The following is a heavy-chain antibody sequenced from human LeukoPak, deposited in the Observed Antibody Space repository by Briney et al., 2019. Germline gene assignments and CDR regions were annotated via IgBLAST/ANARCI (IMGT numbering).Heavy chain of an antibody. Sequence: PGGSLRLSCAASGFTFTTYWMNWVRQAPGKGLEWVSYISSSGSTIYYADSVKGRFTISRDNAKNSLYLQMNSLRAEDTAVYYCAREMTTVTTFEYWGQGTLVTVSS. V-gene: IGHV3-48*04. CDR1: GFTFTTYW. D-gene: IGHD4-17*01. CDR2: ISSSGSTI. J-gene: IGHJ4*02. CDR3: AREMTTVTTFEY.